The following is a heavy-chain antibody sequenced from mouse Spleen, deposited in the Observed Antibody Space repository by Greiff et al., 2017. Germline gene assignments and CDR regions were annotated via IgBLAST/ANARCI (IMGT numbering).Heavy chain of an antibody. D-gene: IGHD1-1*01. J-gene: IGHJ1*01. V-gene: IGHV5-9*04. CDR1: GFTFSSYA. CDR3: ARAYYGSPWYFDV. Sequence: DVKLVESGGGLVKLGGSLKLSCAASGFTFSSYAMSWVRQTPEKRLEWVATISSGGGNTYYPDSVKGRFTISRDNAKNTLYLQMSSLKSEDTAMYYCARAYYGSPWYFDVWGAGTTVTVSS. CDR2: ISSGGGNT.